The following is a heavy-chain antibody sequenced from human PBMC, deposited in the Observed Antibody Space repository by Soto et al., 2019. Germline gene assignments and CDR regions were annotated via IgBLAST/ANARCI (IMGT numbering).Heavy chain of an antibody. Sequence: QVQLQQWGAGLLKPSETLSLTCAVYGESFSDYYWSWIRQPPGKGLEWIGEINHSGSTNYNPSLNSRVTISAYTSKNQFSLKLSFVTAADTAVYYCARRARGLPLDYWGLGTLVTVSS. CDR2: INHSGST. J-gene: IGHJ4*02. CDR3: ARRARGLPLDY. V-gene: IGHV4-34*01. D-gene: IGHD3-16*01. CDR1: GESFSDYY.